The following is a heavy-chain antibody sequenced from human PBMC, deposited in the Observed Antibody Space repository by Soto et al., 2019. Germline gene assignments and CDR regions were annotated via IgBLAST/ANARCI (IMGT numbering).Heavy chain of an antibody. CDR2: ISAHNGNT. V-gene: IGHV1-18*01. J-gene: IGHJ4*02. Sequence: ASVKVSCKASGYTFTSYSISWVRQAPGQGLEWMGWISAHNGNTNYAQRLQGRVTMTTDTSTSTAYMELRSLRSDDTAVYYCARDLSGVAVAGTFRAKWNDYWGQGTLVTVS. D-gene: IGHD6-19*01. CDR1: GYTFTSYS. CDR3: ARDLSGVAVAGTFRAKWNDY.